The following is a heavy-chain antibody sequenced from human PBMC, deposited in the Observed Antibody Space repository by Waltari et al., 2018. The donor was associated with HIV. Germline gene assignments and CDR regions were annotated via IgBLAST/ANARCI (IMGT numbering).Heavy chain of an antibody. J-gene: IGHJ4*02. CDR2: ISTTSTI. CDR3: ARDRTRYYFDY. D-gene: IGHD6-6*01. V-gene: IGHV3-48*01. CDR1: GFTFSTYS. Sequence: EVQLVESGGGLVQPGGSLRLSCAASGFTFSTYSMNWVRQAPGKGLEWVSYISTTSTIHDTDSVKGRFTISRDNAKNSLFLQRNSLRAEDTAVYFCARDRTRYYFDYWGQGTLVTVSS.